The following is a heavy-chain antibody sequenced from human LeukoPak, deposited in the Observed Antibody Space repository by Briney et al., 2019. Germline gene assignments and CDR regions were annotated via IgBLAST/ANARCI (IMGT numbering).Heavy chain of an antibody. CDR3: ATGADDFWSGYYTENIPLGNY. J-gene: IGHJ4*02. D-gene: IGHD3-3*01. CDR1: GYTLTELS. CDR2: FDPEDGET. Sequence: ASVKVSCKVSGYTLTELSMHWVRQAPGKGLEWMGGFDPEDGETIYAQKFQGRVTMTEDTSTDTAYMELSSLRSEDTAVYYCATGADDFWSGYYTENIPLGNYWGQGTLVTVSS. V-gene: IGHV1-24*01.